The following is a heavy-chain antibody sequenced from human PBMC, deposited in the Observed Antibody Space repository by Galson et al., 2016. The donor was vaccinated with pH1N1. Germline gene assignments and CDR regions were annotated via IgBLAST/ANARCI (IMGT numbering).Heavy chain of an antibody. Sequence: SVKVSCKASGVIFRSFAISWVRQAPGQGLEWMGRILPIFGTTNYAQKFQGRVTITADESTSTAYMELSGLRSEDTAVYYCARHPGGGNYDRIYYKGRMDVGGKGTTVTVSS. CDR1: GVIFRSFA. CDR3: ARHPGGGNYDRIYYKGRMDV. J-gene: IGHJ6*03. CDR2: ILPIFGTT. V-gene: IGHV1-69*13. D-gene: IGHD3-22*01.